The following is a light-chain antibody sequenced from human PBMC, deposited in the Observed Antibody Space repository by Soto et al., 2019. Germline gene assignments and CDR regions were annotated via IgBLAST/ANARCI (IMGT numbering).Light chain of an antibody. J-gene: IGKJ4*01. CDR1: QGISSW. CDR2: AAF. Sequence: DIPLTQSPSSVSASVGDRVTITCRASQGISSWLAWYQQKPGKAPNLLIYAAFSLHIGVPSRFSVSGSGTDFTLTISSLQPEDFATYDCQQANSFPLTFGGGTKVEIK. V-gene: IGKV1-12*01. CDR3: QQANSFPLT.